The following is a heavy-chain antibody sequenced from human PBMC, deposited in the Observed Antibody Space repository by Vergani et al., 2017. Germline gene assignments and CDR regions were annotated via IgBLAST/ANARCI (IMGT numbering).Heavy chain of an antibody. CDR2: ISWNSGSI. V-gene: IGHV3-9*01. J-gene: IGHJ4*02. CDR1: GFTFDDHA. Sequence: EVQLVESGGGLVQPGRSLRLSCAASGFTFDDHAMHWVRQAPGKGLEWVSGISWNSGSIGYADSVTGRFTISRDNAKNSLYLQMNSLRAEDTALYYCAKDDRRGTIDYWGQGTLVTVSS. CDR3: AKDDRRGTIDY.